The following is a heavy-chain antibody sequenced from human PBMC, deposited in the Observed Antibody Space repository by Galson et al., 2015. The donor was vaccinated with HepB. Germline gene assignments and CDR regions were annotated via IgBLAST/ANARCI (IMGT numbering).Heavy chain of an antibody. CDR1: GFTFSNAY. CDR2: IKSTTDGGAT. CDR3: LDVSWQQVPRIDS. D-gene: IGHD6-13*01. Sequence: SLRLSCAASGFTFSNAYMIWVRQAPGKGLEWVGLIKSTTDGGATDYAAPVKGRFTISRDDSTSTLFLQMTNLKTEDSAVYYCLDVSWQQVPRIDSLGQGTLVTVSS. J-gene: IGHJ4*02. V-gene: IGHV3-15*01.